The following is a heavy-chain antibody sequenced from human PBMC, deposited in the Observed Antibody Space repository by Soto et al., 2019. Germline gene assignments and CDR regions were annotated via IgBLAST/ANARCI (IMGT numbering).Heavy chain of an antibody. CDR3: TSAAYYYDSSGYYAFDY. D-gene: IGHD3-22*01. J-gene: IGHJ4*02. CDR2: IKSKTDGGTT. CDR1: GFTFSNAW. V-gene: IGHV3-15*01. Sequence: GGSLRLSCAASGFTFSNAWMSWVRQAPGKGLEWVGRIKSKTDGGTTDYAAPVKGRFTISRDDSKNTLYLQMNSLKTEDTAVYYCTSAAYYYDSSGYYAFDYWGQGTPVTVSS.